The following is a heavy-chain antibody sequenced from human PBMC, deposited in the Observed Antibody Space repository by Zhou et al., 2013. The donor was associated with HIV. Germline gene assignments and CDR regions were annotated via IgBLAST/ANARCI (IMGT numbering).Heavy chain of an antibody. V-gene: IGHV1-2*04. Sequence: QVQLVQSGAEVKKPGASVKVSCKASGYTFTGYYMHWVRQAPGQGLEWMGGINPNSGGTNYAQKFQGWVTMTRDTSIRTVYMDLSRLRSDDTAVYYCARDQGSSSWSPWSDWYFDLWGRGTLVTVSS. D-gene: IGHD6-13*01. CDR3: ARDQGSSSWSPWSDWYFDL. J-gene: IGHJ2*01. CDR2: INPNSGGT. CDR1: GYTFTGYY.